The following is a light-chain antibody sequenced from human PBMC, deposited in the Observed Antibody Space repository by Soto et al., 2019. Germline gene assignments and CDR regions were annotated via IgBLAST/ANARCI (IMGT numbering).Light chain of an antibody. CDR1: QGIRHD. Sequence: DIQMTQSPSSLSASIGDRVTITCRASQGIRHDLGWYQQKPGRAPKRLIYAASSLQSGVPSRFSGSGSGSDFTLTISSLRPEDFATYYCLQQNTYPWTFGQGTKVEIK. J-gene: IGKJ1*01. V-gene: IGKV1-17*01. CDR2: AAS. CDR3: LQQNTYPWT.